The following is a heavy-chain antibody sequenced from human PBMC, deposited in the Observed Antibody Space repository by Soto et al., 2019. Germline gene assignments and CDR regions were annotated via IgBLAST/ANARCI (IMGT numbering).Heavy chain of an antibody. J-gene: IGHJ4*02. CDR1: GFTFSSYA. Sequence: QVQLVESGGGVVQPGRSPRLSCAASGFTFSSYAMHWVRQAPGKGLEWVAVISYDGSNKYYADSVKGRFTISRDNXXNTLYLQMNSLRAEDTAVYYCARDGGYNRGEPIDYWGQGTLVTVSS. D-gene: IGHD1-26*01. CDR3: ARDGGYNRGEPIDY. V-gene: IGHV3-30-3*01. CDR2: ISYDGSNK.